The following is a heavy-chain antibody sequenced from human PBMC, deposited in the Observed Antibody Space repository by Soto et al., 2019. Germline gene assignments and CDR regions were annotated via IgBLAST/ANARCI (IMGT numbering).Heavy chain of an antibody. CDR2: IYYSGST. CDR3: ARTSYGRSPWYFDY. D-gene: IGHD5-18*01. J-gene: IGHJ4*02. V-gene: IGHV4-31*03. CDR1: GGSISSGGYY. Sequence: PSETLSLTCTVSGGSISSGGYYWSWIRQHPGKGLEWIGYIYYSGSTYYNPSLKSRVTISVDTSKNQFSLKLSSVTAADTAVYYCARTSYGRSPWYFDYWGQGTLVTSPQ.